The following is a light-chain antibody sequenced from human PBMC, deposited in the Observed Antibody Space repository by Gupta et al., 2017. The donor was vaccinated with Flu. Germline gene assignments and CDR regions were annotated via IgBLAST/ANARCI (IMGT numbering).Light chain of an antibody. V-gene: IGLV2-14*01. Sequence: QSALTQSASVSGSPGQSITISCTGTSSDVGGYNNVSWYQQHPGKAPKLMIYEVNNRPSGVSSRFSGSKSDNTASLTISGLQAEDEADYYCSSYTSSNTLYVFGTGTKVTVL. J-gene: IGLJ1*01. CDR3: SSYTSSNTLYV. CDR2: EVN. CDR1: SSDVGGYNN.